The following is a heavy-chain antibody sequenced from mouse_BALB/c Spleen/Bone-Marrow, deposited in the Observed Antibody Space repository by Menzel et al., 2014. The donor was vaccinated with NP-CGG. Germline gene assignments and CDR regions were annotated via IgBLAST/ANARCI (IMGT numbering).Heavy chain of an antibody. V-gene: IGHV1S132*01. Sequence: VQLQQSGAELVKPGASVKLSCKTSGYTFTNYWIQWVKQRPGQGLGWIGEIFPGTGTTYYNEKFKGKATLTIDTSSSTAYMQLSSLTSEDSAVYFCARHYYGSSDAMDYRGQGTSVPVSS. CDR1: GYTFTNYW. J-gene: IGHJ4*01. CDR2: IFPGTGTT. CDR3: ARHYYGSSDAMDY. D-gene: IGHD1-1*01.